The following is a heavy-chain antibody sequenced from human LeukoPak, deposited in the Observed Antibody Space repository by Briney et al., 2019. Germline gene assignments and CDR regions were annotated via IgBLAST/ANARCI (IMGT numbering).Heavy chain of an antibody. Sequence: GGSLRLSCAASGFTFSSYEMNWVRQAPGKGLEWISYISSSGSTISYADSVKGRFTISRDSAKNSLYLQMNSLRAEDTAVYYCARDRRSGIDYWGQGTLVTVSS. CDR3: ARDRRSGIDY. D-gene: IGHD3-10*01. J-gene: IGHJ4*02. CDR2: ISSSGSTI. CDR1: GFTFSSYE. V-gene: IGHV3-48*03.